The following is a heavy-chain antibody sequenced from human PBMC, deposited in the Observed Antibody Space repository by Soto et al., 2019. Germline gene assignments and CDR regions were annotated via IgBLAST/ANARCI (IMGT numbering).Heavy chain of an antibody. CDR2: IKQDGSEE. V-gene: IGHV3-7*01. CDR3: ARVRGGYCSGATCYYAFDI. D-gene: IGHD2-15*01. J-gene: IGHJ3*02. Sequence: GGSLRLSCAASGFTFGSYWMSWVRQAPGKGLEWVANIKQDGSEEYYVDSVKGRFTISRDNAKNSLYLQMSSLRAEDTAVYFCARVRGGYCSGATCYYAFDIWGQGTMVTVSS. CDR1: GFTFGSYW.